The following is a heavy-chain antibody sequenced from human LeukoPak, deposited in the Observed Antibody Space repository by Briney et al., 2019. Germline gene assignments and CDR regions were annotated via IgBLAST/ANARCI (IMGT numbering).Heavy chain of an antibody. CDR2: ISSSSSYI. J-gene: IGHJ6*04. CDR1: GFTFSSYS. V-gene: IGHV3-21*01. D-gene: IGHD2-2*01. CDR3: ARDNPRVVPAAMPRLTSDYYYYGMDV. Sequence: GGSLRLSCAASGFTFSSYSMNWVRQAPGKGLEWVSSISSSSSYIYYADSVKGRFTISRDNAKNSLYLQMNSLRAEDTAVYYCARDNPRVVPAAMPRLTSDYYYYGMDVWGKGTTVTVSS.